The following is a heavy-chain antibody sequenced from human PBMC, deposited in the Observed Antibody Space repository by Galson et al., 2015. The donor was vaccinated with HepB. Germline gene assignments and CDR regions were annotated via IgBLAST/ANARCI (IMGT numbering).Heavy chain of an antibody. CDR1: GFTFSSYG. V-gene: IGHV3-33*01. D-gene: IGHD1-26*01. CDR2: IWYDGSNK. Sequence: SLRLSCAASGFTFSSYGMHWVRQAPGKGLEWVAVIWYDGSNKYYADSVKGRFTISRDNSKNTLYLQMNSLRAEDTAVYYCARDMYSGSYYSYYYGMDVWGQGTTVTVSS. CDR3: ARDMYSGSYYSYYYGMDV. J-gene: IGHJ6*02.